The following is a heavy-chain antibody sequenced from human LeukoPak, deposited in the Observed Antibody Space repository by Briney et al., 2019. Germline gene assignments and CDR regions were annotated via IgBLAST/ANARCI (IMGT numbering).Heavy chain of an antibody. Sequence: ASVKVSCKASGYTFTGYYMHWVRQAPGQGLEWMGWINPNSGGTNYAQKFQGRVTMTRDTSISTAYMELSRLRSDDTAVYYCARGAYYDSSGYPIDYWGQGTLVTVSS. CDR1: GYTFTGYY. J-gene: IGHJ4*02. V-gene: IGHV1-2*02. CDR3: ARGAYYDSSGYPIDY. D-gene: IGHD3-22*01. CDR2: INPNSGGT.